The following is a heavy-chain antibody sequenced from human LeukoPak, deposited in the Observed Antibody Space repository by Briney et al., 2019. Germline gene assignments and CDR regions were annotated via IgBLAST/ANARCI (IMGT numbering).Heavy chain of an antibody. V-gene: IGHV1-46*04. CDR1: GYTFTSYF. CDR2: INPGSGGT. D-gene: IGHD2-8*02. CDR3: VTDHTAMGTGLDY. J-gene: IGHJ4*02. Sequence: ASVKVSCKASGYTFTSYFMHWVRQAPGQGLEGMGAINPGSGGTIYAQKLQDRVTMTRDKSTSTVYMELSSLRSEDTAIYFCVTDHTAMGTGLDYWGQGTLVTVSS.